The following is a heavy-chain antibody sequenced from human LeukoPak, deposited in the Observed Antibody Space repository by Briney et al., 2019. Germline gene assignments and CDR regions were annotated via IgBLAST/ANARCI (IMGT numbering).Heavy chain of an antibody. J-gene: IGHJ6*04. CDR1: GLNVSSNY. CDR2: IYSGGRT. Sequence: GGSLRLSCVASGLNVSSNYMNWVRQAPGKGLEWVSFIYSGGRTYYADSVKGRFTISRDNSKNIVYLQMNSLRAEDTAVYYCAKWGRGFTSFSHLDVWGKGTTVTISS. CDR3: AKWGRGFTSFSHLDV. D-gene: IGHD2-2*01. V-gene: IGHV3-53*01.